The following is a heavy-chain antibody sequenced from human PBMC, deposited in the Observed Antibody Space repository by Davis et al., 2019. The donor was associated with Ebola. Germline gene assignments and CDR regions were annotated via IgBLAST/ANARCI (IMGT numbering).Heavy chain of an antibody. CDR2: IRSKAYGGTT. J-gene: IGHJ4*02. CDR1: GFIFSDYY. D-gene: IGHD1-26*01. CDR3: TRSWRIVGATPSLFDY. Sequence: PGGSLRLSCEGSGFIFSDYYINWIRQAPGKGLEWVGFIRSKAYGGTTEYAASVKGRFTISRDDSKSIAYLQMSGLKIEDTAVYYCTRSWRIVGATPSLFDYWGQGTLVTVSS. V-gene: IGHV3-49*03.